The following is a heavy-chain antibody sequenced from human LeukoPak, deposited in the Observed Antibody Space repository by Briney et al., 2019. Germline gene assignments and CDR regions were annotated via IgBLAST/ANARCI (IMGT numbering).Heavy chain of an antibody. V-gene: IGHV4-30-4*07. J-gene: IGHJ6*03. Sequence: KPSETLSLTCAVSGGSISSGGYSWSWIRQPPGKGLEWIGYIYYSGSTYYNPSLKSRVTISVDTSKNQFSLKLSSVTAADTAVYYCARGGSLLWFGELGTRYYYYYMDVWGKGTTVTISS. CDR3: ARGGSLLWFGELGTRYYYYYMDV. D-gene: IGHD3-10*01. CDR2: IYYSGST. CDR1: GGSISSGGYS.